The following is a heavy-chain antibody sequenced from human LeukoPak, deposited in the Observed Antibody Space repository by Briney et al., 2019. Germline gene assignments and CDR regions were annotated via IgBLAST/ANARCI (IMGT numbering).Heavy chain of an antibody. D-gene: IGHD3-10*01. V-gene: IGHV4-61*02. CDR1: GGSICSGSYY. J-gene: IGHJ4*02. CDR3: ARAPVTGSGSYNY. Sequence: SQTLSLTCTVSGGSICSGSYYWSWIRQPAGKGLEWIGRIYTSGSTNYNPSLKSRVTISVDTSKNQFSLKLSSVTAADTAVYYCARAPVTGSGSYNYWGQGTLVTVSS. CDR2: IYTSGST.